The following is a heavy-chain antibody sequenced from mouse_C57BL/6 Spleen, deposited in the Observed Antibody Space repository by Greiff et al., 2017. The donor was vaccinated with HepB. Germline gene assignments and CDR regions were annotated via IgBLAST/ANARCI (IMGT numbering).Heavy chain of an antibody. V-gene: IGHV5-9-1*02. D-gene: IGHD2-2*01. CDR1: GYTFSSYA. CDR2: ISRGGDYT. CDR3: TSEGEWLRRRYFGV. J-gene: IGHJ1*03. Sequence: EVQLVESGEGLVKPGASLKLSCAASGYTFSSYAMSWVRQTPEERLEWVAYISRGGDYTYYADTVKGRFTITRDNARNTLYLQMSSLTSEDTAMYYGTSEGEWLRRRYFGVWGTGPTVTVAS.